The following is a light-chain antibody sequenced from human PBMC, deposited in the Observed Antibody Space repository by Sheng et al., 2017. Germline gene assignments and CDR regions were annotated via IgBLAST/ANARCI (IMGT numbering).Light chain of an antibody. CDR3: QQYSRAPRT. Sequence: EIVLTQSPGTLSLSPGERATLSCRASQSLSNSYLAWHQQKPGQAPRLLIYGASSRATGIPDRFSGSGSGTDFTLTISRLEPEDFAVYFCQQYSRAPRTFGQGTKVEIK. CDR1: QSLSNSY. J-gene: IGKJ1*01. CDR2: GAS. V-gene: IGKV3-20*01.